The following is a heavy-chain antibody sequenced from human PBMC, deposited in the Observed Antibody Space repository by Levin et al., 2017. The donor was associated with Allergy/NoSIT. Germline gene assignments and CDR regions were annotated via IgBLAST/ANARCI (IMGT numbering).Heavy chain of an antibody. CDR2: ISYDGSNK. V-gene: IGHV3-30*18. D-gene: IGHD6-19*01. CDR1: GFTFSSYG. CDR3: AKGGWYEGLSFDY. Sequence: GESLKISCAASGFTFSSYGMHWVRQAPGKGLEWVAVISYDGSNKYYADSVKGRFTISRDNSKNTLYLQMNSLRAEDTAVYYCAKGGWYEGLSFDYWGQGTLVTVSS. J-gene: IGHJ4*02.